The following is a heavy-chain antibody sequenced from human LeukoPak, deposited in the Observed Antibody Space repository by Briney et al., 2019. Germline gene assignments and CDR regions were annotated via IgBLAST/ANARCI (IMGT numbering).Heavy chain of an antibody. CDR1: GFTFSSYA. Sequence: GGSLRLSCAASGFTFSSYAMSWVRQAPGKGLEWVAVISYDGSNKYYADSVKGRFTISRDNSKNTLYLQMNSLRAEDTAVYYCARDRSRMTTVTTAPGYWGQGTLVTVSS. D-gene: IGHD4-11*01. CDR3: ARDRSRMTTVTTAPGY. CDR2: ISYDGSNK. J-gene: IGHJ4*02. V-gene: IGHV3-30-3*01.